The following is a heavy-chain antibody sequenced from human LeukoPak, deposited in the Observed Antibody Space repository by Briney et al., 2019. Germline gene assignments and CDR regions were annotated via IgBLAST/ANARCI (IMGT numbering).Heavy chain of an antibody. CDR3: AKGIAAASYYMDV. J-gene: IGHJ6*03. V-gene: IGHV3-43D*03. CDR1: GFTFDDYA. D-gene: IGHD6-13*01. Sequence: GGSLRLSCAASGFTFDDYAMHWVRQAPGKGLECVSLISWDGGSAYYADSVKGRFTISRDNSKNSLYLQMNSLRAEDTALYYCAKGIAAASYYMDVWGKGTTVTVSS. CDR2: ISWDGGSA.